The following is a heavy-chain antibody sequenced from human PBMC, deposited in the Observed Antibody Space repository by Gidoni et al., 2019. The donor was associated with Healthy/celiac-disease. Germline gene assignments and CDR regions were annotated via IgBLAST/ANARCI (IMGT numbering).Heavy chain of an antibody. CDR3: ARDEGVDYYDSSGGRAHYYYYGMDV. Sequence: QVQLQESGPGLVKTSETLSLTCTVSGGSISSYYWSWIRQPPGKGLEWIGYIYYSGSTNYNPSLKSRFTISVDTSKNQFSLKLSSVTAADTAVYYCARDEGVDYYDSSGGRAHYYYYGMDVWGQGTTVTVSS. CDR2: IYYSGST. D-gene: IGHD3-22*01. J-gene: IGHJ6*02. CDR1: GGSISSYY. V-gene: IGHV4-59*01.